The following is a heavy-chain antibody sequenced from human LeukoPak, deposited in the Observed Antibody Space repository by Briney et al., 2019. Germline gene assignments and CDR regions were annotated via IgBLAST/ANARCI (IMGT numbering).Heavy chain of an antibody. D-gene: IGHD1-26*01. V-gene: IGHV3-30*04. CDR1: GFTFSSYA. Sequence: GGSLRLSCVASGFTFSSYAMHWVRQAPGKGLEWLTIISYDGSSEFYADSVKGRFTISRDNSNNMLYLQINSLRADDAAVYYCARDLGRWELDYYYYGMDVWGQGTTVTVSS. J-gene: IGHJ6*02. CDR2: ISYDGSSE. CDR3: ARDLGRWELDYYYYGMDV.